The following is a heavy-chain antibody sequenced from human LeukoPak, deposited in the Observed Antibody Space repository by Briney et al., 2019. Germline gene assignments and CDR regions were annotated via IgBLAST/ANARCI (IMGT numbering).Heavy chain of an antibody. CDR1: GFTFSTYS. CDR2: ISSNSKYI. Sequence: PGGSLRLSCAASGFTFSTYSMNWVRRAPGKGLEWVSGISSNSKYIYHADSVKGRFTISRDSSRNSLYLQMNSLRVEDTAVYYCAREYYDILTGYYPDYWGQGTLVTVSS. J-gene: IGHJ4*02. V-gene: IGHV3-21*01. CDR3: AREYYDILTGYYPDY. D-gene: IGHD3-9*01.